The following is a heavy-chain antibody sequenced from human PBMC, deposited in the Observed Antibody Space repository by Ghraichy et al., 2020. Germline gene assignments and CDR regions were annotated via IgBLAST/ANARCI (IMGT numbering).Heavy chain of an antibody. CDR1: GFTFSSYA. CDR3: VKGGITMIVVVNYLTDFDY. CDR2: ISSNGGST. D-gene: IGHD3-22*01. V-gene: IGHV3-64D*06. Sequence: GGSLRLSCSASGFTFSSYAMHWVRQAPGKGLEYVSAISSNGGSTYYADSVKGRFTISRDNSKNTLYLQMSSLRAEDTAVYYCVKGGITMIVVVNYLTDFDYWGQGTLVTVSS. J-gene: IGHJ4*02.